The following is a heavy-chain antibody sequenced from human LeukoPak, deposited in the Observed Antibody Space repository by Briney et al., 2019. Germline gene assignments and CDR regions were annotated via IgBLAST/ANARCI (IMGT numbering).Heavy chain of an antibody. CDR2: IYYSGST. Sequence: SETLSLTCTVSGGSISSHYWSWTRQPPGKGLEWIGYIYYSGSTNYNPSLKSRVTISVDTSKNQFSLKLSSVTAADTALYYCARLHSGWYIFDYWGQGTLVTVSS. CDR1: GGSISSHY. J-gene: IGHJ4*02. V-gene: IGHV4-59*11. D-gene: IGHD6-19*01. CDR3: ARLHSGWYIFDY.